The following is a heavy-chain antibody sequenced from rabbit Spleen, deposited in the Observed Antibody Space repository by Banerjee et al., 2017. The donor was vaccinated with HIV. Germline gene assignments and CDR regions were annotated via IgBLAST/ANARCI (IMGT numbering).Heavy chain of an antibody. CDR3: ARDSYAGYIPYGYGFNL. CDR2: INAITGKA. CDR1: GFSFSNKAV. D-gene: IGHD7-1*01. V-gene: IGHV1S45*01. Sequence: QEQLVESGGGLVKPEGSLKLSCTASGFSFSNKAVMCWVRQAPGKGLEWIACINAITGKAVYANWAKGRSTFSKTSSTAVTLQMTSLTAADTATYFCARDSYAGYIPYGYGFNLWGQGTLVTVS. J-gene: IGHJ4*01.